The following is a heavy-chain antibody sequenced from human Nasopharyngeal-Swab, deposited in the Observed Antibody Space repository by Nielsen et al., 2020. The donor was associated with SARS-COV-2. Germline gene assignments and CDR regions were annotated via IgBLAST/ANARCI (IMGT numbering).Heavy chain of an antibody. CDR2: MNPNSGNT. D-gene: IGHD3-3*02. J-gene: IGHJ6*03. V-gene: IGHV1-8*01. Sequence: ASVKVSCKASGYTFTSYDINWVRQATGQGLEWMGWMNPNSGNTGYAQKFQGRVTMTRNTSISTAYMELSSLRSEDTAVYYCARGISLYYYYYYMDVWGKGTKVTVSS. CDR1: GYTFTSYD. CDR3: ARGISLYYYYYYMDV.